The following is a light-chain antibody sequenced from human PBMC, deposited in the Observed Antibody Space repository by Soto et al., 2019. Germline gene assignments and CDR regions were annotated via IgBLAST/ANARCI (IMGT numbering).Light chain of an antibody. CDR3: QQYGSSPET. CDR2: GAS. Sequence: EIVLTQSPGTLSLSPGERATLSCRASQSVSSSYLAWCQQKPGQAPRLLIYGASSRATVIPDRFSGSGSGTDFTLSISRLEPEDFAVYYCQQYGSSPETFGQGTKVEIK. CDR1: QSVSSSY. V-gene: IGKV3-20*01. J-gene: IGKJ1*01.